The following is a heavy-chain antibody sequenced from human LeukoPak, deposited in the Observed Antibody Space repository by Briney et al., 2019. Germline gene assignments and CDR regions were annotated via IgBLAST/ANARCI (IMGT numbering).Heavy chain of an antibody. J-gene: IGHJ6*04. D-gene: IGHD3-10*02. CDR3: AELGITMIGGV. CDR2: ISSSGSTI. CDR1: GFTFSSYA. Sequence: GGPLRLSCAASGFTFSSYAMHWVRQAPGKGLEWVSYISSSGSTIYYADSVKGRFTISRDNAKNSLYLQMNSLRAEDTAVYYCAELGITMIGGVWGKGTTVTISS. V-gene: IGHV3-48*03.